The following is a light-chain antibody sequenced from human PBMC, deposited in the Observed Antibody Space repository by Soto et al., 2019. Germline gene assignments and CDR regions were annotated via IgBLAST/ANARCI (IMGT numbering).Light chain of an antibody. CDR3: QQYGSAPRT. V-gene: IGKV3-20*01. J-gene: IGKJ1*01. CDR2: GAS. Sequence: EIVLTQSPGTLSLSPGDRATLSCRASQSVDRNYLAWYQQKPGQDPRLLIYGASSRATGIPGRFSGSGFGTDFALTISRLEPEDFAVYYCQQYGSAPRTFGQGTKVEIK. CDR1: QSVDRNY.